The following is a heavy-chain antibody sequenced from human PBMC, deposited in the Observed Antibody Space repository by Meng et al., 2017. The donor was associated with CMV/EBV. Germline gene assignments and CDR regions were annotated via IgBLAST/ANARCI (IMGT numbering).Heavy chain of an antibody. J-gene: IGHJ2*01. CDR3: AREGYSSGWYPGGYLEL. Sequence: GESLKISCAASGFTFSSFWMHWVRQVPGKGLVWVSRINSDGSSTNYADSVKGRFTVSRDNPKNTLYLQMNSLRAEDTAVYYCAREGYSSGWYPGGYLELWGRGALVTVSS. CDR1: GFTFSSFW. D-gene: IGHD6-19*01. V-gene: IGHV3-74*01. CDR2: INSDGSST.